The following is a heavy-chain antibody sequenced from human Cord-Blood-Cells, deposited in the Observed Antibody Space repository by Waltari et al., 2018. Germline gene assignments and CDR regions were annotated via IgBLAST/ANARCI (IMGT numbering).Heavy chain of an antibody. V-gene: IGHV1-2*02. D-gene: IGHD2-2*02. Sequence: QVQLVQSGAEVKKPGASVKVSCKASGYTFTGYYMHWVRQAPGQGLEWMGWINPNSGGTNYAQKFQGRVTMTRDTSISTAYMELSRLRSDDTAVYYCAREGNIVVVPAAIGFDPWGQGTLVTVSS. CDR3: AREGNIVVVPAAIGFDP. CDR1: GYTFTGYY. J-gene: IGHJ5*02. CDR2: INPNSGGT.